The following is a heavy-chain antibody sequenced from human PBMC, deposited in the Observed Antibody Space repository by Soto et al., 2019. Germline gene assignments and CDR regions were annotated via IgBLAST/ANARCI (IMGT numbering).Heavy chain of an antibody. J-gene: IGHJ4*02. CDR1: GGSISTSNW. CDR3: ARARATIAAAAIFDC. D-gene: IGHD6-13*01. Sequence: SETLSLTCAVSGGSISTSNWWSWVRQPPGKGLEWIGEAYRTGSTNYNPSLESRLTISVDKSKNQFSLKLTSVTAADTAVYYCARARATIAAAAIFDCWGQGTLVT. CDR2: AYRTGST. V-gene: IGHV4-4*02.